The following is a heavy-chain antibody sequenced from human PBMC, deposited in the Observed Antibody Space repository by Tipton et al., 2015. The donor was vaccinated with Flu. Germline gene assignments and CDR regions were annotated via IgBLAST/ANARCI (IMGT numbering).Heavy chain of an antibody. CDR2: INPNSGGT. V-gene: IGHV1-2*06. CDR1: GYTFTGYY. Sequence: QLVQSGAEVKKPGASVKVSCKASGYTFTGYYLHWVRQAPGQGLEWMGRINPNSGGTDYAQKFQGRVTMTRDTPISTAYMDLSRLRSDDTAVYYCARDQHGYSYGSIELWGQGTLVTVSS. D-gene: IGHD5-18*01. J-gene: IGHJ4*02. CDR3: ARDQHGYSYGSIEL.